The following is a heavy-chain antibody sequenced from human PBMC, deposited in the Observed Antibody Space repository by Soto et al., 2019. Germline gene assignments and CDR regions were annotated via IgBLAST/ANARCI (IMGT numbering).Heavy chain of an antibody. CDR2: ISVYNGNT. CDR1: GYTFITYD. V-gene: IGHV1-18*01. Sequence: QVQLVQSGAEVKKPGASVKVSCKASGYTFITYDFNWMRQAPGQGLEWLGWISVYNGNTNYAQKFQDRVTITADKSTSTAYMELSSLRSEDTAVYYCARDSYSSSWTVNWFDPWGQGTLVTVSS. D-gene: IGHD6-13*01. CDR3: ARDSYSSSWTVNWFDP. J-gene: IGHJ5*02.